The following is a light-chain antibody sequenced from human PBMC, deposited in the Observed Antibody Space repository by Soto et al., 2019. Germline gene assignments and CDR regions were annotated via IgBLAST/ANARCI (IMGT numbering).Light chain of an antibody. V-gene: IGLV2-11*01. Sequence: QSALTQPRSVSGSPGQSVTISCTGTSSDVGGYNYVSWYQQHPGKAPKLMIYDVSKRPSGVPDRLSGSKSGNTASLTISGLQAEDEADYYCCSYAGSYTSNYVFGTGTKVTVL. J-gene: IGLJ1*01. CDR3: CSYAGSYTSNYV. CDR2: DVS. CDR1: SSDVGGYNY.